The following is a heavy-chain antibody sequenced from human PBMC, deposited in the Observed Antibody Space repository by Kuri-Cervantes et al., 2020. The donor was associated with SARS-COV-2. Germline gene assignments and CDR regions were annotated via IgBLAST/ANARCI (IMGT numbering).Heavy chain of an antibody. CDR1: GFTFSSYS. CDR3: TSGRIADRLGAFDI. V-gene: IGHV3-21*01. D-gene: IGHD2-21*01. Sequence: GESLKISCAASGFTFSSYSMNWVRQAPGKGLEWVSSIGSSSGSIYYADSVRGRFTISRDNAKNSLYLQMNSLRAEDTAVYYCTSGRIADRLGAFDIWGQGTMVTVSS. CDR2: IGSSSGSI. J-gene: IGHJ3*02.